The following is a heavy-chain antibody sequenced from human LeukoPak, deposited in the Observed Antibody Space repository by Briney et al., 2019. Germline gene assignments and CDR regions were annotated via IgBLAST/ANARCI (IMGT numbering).Heavy chain of an antibody. D-gene: IGHD2-2*01. CDR2: ISGSGGST. Sequence: PGGSLRLSFAASGFTFSSYAMSWVRQAPGKGLEWVSAISGSGGSTYYADSVKGRFTISRDNSKNTLYLQMNSLRAEDTAVYYCAKGPSIYCSSTSCSDYWGQGTLVTVSS. CDR3: AKGPSIYCSSTSCSDY. V-gene: IGHV3-23*01. CDR1: GFTFSSYA. J-gene: IGHJ4*02.